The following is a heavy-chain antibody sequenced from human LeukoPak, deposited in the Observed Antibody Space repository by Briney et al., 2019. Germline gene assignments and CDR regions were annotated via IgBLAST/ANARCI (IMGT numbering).Heavy chain of an antibody. V-gene: IGHV4-39*01. CDR2: IYYSGNT. CDR1: GGSISSSNYY. D-gene: IGHD4-17*01. Sequence: PSETLSLTCTVSGGSISSSNYYWGWIRQPPGKGLEWIGSIYYSGNTYYNPSLKSRVTTSVDTSKKRFSLKLRSATAADTAVYYCARHPTVTSFLFDYWGQGTLVTVSS. J-gene: IGHJ4*02. CDR3: ARHPTVTSFLFDY.